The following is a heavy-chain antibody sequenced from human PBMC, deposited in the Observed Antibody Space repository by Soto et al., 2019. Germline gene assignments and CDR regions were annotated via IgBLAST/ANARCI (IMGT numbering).Heavy chain of an antibody. Sequence: QLQLQESGPGLVKPSETLSLTCTVSGGSIISYFWTWIRQSPGKALQWIGYSHYSGNTNYNPSLKSRVTMSVDTSKNQFSLNLASVPAADTAVYYCARMNQLAPKRNAFDIWGQGTMVTVSS. CDR1: GGSIISYF. V-gene: IGHV4-59*01. J-gene: IGHJ3*02. CDR2: SHYSGNT. D-gene: IGHD1-1*01. CDR3: ARMNQLAPKRNAFDI.